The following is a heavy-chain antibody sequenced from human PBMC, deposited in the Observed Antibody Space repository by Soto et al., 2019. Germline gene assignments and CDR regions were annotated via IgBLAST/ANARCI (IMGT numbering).Heavy chain of an antibody. CDR1: GFTFDSPYSHA. D-gene: IGHD2-8*02. CDR2: ILVGGST. V-gene: IGHV3-23*01. Sequence: GGSLRLSCAASGFTFDSPYSHAMSWVRQSPGKGPEWVSTILVGGSTHYEDSVKGRFTISRDTSKNTVYLQMNSLTAGDTAMYYCAKATATGGGAVEICGQGTMVTVSS. CDR3: AKATATGGGAVEI. J-gene: IGHJ3*02.